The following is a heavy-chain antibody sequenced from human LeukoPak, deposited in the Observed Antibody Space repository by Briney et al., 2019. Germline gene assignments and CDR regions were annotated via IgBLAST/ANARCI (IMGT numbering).Heavy chain of an antibody. CDR2: IRYDGSNK. D-gene: IGHD6-13*01. V-gene: IGHV3-30*02. CDR1: GFTFSSYG. Sequence: GGSLRLSCAASGFTFSSYGMHWVRQAPGKGLEWVAFIRYDGSNKYYADSVKGRFTISRDNSKNTLYLQMNSLRAEDTAVYYCARDRLAAAVTFDYWGQGTLVTVSS. CDR3: ARDRLAAAVTFDY. J-gene: IGHJ4*02.